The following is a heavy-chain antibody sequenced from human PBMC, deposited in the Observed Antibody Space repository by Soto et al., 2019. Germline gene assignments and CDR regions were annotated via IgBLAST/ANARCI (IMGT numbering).Heavy chain of an antibody. Sequence: SLRLSCAASGFTFSSYWMSWVRQAPGKGLEWVANIKQDGSEKYYVDSVKGRFTISRDNAKNSLYLQMNSLRAEDTAVYYCARDFRYYDILTGYPSNDAFDIWGQGTMVTVSS. CDR2: IKQDGSEK. CDR3: ARDFRYYDILTGYPSNDAFDI. D-gene: IGHD3-9*01. CDR1: GFTFSSYW. J-gene: IGHJ3*02. V-gene: IGHV3-7*01.